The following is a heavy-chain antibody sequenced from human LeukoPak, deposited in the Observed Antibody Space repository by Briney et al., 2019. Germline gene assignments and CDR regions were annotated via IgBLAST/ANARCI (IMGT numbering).Heavy chain of an antibody. V-gene: IGHV4-59*01. CDR1: GGSISSYY. CDR2: IYYSGST. J-gene: IGHJ3*02. CDR3: ARARRRDAFDI. Sequence: PSETLSLTCTVSGGSISSYYWSWIRQPPGKGLEWIGYIYYSGSTNYNPSLKSRVTISVDTSKNQFSLKLSSVTAADTAVYYCARARRRDAFDILGQGTMVTVSS.